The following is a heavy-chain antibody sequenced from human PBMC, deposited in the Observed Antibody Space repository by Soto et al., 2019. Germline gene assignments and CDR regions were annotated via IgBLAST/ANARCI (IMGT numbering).Heavy chain of an antibody. CDR1: GGSISSYY. CDR3: ARHPRQQLSPGYYYYMDV. CDR2: IYYSGST. J-gene: IGHJ6*03. Sequence: PSETLSLTCTVSGGSISSYYLSWIRQPPGKGLEWIGYIYYSGSTNYNPSLKSRVTISVDTSKNQFSLKLSSVTAADTAVYYCARHPRQQLSPGYYYYMDVWGKGTTVTV. D-gene: IGHD6-13*01. V-gene: IGHV4-59*08.